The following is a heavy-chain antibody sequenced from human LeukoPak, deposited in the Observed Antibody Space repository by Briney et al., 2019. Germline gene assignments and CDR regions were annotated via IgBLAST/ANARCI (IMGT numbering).Heavy chain of an antibody. J-gene: IGHJ5*02. CDR1: GFTFNNDW. Sequence: GGSLRLSCAASGFTFNNDWMSWVRQAPGKGLEWVVNIKQDGSEKYYVDSVKGRFTISRDNAKNSLYLQMNSLRAEDMAVYYCARDSTYYDFRSGYLNWFDPWGQGTLVTVSS. CDR2: IKQDGSEK. V-gene: IGHV3-7*01. CDR3: ARDSTYYDFRSGYLNWFDP. D-gene: IGHD3-3*01.